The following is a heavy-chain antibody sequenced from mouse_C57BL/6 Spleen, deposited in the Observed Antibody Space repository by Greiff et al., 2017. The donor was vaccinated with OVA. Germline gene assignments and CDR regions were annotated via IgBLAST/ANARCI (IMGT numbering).Heavy chain of an antibody. CDR1: GYNFKSYC. CDR3: ARKNDYDNY. Sequence: VQLQQSGAELVKPGASVKMSCKASGYNFKSYCINWVKQRPGQGLEWIGDIYPGSGSTKYNEKFKSKGTLTVDTSSITAYMHLSNLTSEDSAVYYFARKNDYDNYWGQGTTLTVSS. V-gene: IGHV1-55*01. J-gene: IGHJ2*01. CDR2: IYPGSGST. D-gene: IGHD2-4*01.